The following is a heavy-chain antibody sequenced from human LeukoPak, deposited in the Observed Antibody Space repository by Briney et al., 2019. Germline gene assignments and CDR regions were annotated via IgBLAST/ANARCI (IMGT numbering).Heavy chain of an antibody. V-gene: IGHV3-21*01. Sequence: GGSLRLSCAASGFTFSSYSMNWVRQAPGKGLEWVSSISSSSSYIYYADSVKGRFTISRDNAKNTLYLQMNSLRAEDTAVYYCARDQDSDFDYWGQGTLVTVSS. D-gene: IGHD1-26*01. CDR2: ISSSSSYI. J-gene: IGHJ4*02. CDR1: GFTFSSYS. CDR3: ARDQDSDFDY.